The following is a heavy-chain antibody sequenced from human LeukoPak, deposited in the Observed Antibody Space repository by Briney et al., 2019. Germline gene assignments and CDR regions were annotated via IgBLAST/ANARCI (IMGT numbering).Heavy chain of an antibody. D-gene: IGHD2-15*01. CDR1: GGSISSYY. CDR3: ARDSGGTDQGVADFDI. CDR2: IYTSGST. V-gene: IGHV4-4*07. J-gene: IGHJ3*02. Sequence: SETLSLTCTVSGGSISSYYWGWIRQPAGKGLEWIGRIYTSGSTNYNPSLKRRVTMSVDTYTNQFSLKLSSVTAADTAVYYCARDSGGTDQGVADFDIWGQGTMVTVSS.